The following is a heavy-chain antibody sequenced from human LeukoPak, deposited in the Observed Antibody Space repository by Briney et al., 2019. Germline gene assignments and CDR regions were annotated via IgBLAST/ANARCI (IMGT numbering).Heavy chain of an antibody. D-gene: IGHD2-15*01. J-gene: IGHJ4*02. Sequence: GGSLRLSCAASGFSFTSYAMNWVRQAPGKGLEWVSHISSGSGSISYADSVKGRFTISRDNSKNTLYLQMNSLRVEDTAVYYCAKQVGYCSSGTCYFDYWGQGILVAVSS. CDR2: ISSGSGSI. CDR1: GFSFTSYA. V-gene: IGHV3-23*01. CDR3: AKQVGYCSSGTCYFDY.